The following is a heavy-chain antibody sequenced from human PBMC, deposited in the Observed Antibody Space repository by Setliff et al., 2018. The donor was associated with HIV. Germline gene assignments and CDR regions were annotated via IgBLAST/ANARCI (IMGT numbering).Heavy chain of an antibody. CDR2: INPKSDGT. J-gene: IGHJ3*02. D-gene: IGHD5-12*01. CDR3: ASAGAWQRNALDI. CDR1: GYSFTDYY. Sequence: GASVKVSCKASGYSFTDYYIHWVRQAPGQGLEWMGWINPKSDGTNYAQKFQGRVAMTRDTSTSTVYMELSSLRSEDTAVYYCASAGAWQRNALDIWGQGTMVTVS. V-gene: IGHV1-2*02.